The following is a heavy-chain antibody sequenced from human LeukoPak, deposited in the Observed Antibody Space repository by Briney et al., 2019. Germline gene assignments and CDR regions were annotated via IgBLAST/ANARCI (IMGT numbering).Heavy chain of an antibody. Sequence: SETLSLTCAVSGGSISSSNWWSWVRQPPGKGLEWIGEIYHSGSTNYNPSLKSRVTISVDKSKNQFSLKLSSVTAADTAVYYCAREAGTSGSYLRYWGQGTLVTVSS. CDR1: GGSISSSNW. D-gene: IGHD1-26*01. CDR2: IYHSGST. V-gene: IGHV4-4*02. J-gene: IGHJ4*02. CDR3: AREAGTSGSYLRY.